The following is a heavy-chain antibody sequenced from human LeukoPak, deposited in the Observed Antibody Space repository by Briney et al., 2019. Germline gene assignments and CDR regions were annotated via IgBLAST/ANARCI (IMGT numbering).Heavy chain of an antibody. CDR2: MNPNSGNT. Sequence: ASVKVSCKHSGDTFTSYDMNWLRQATGQGLEWIGWMNPNSGNTAHAQQFRGRVTMTGDTSTSIAYMELSSLRSDDTAVYYCARGGTLVQGVTILYGMDVWGQGTTVTVSS. J-gene: IGHJ6*02. D-gene: IGHD3-10*01. V-gene: IGHV1-8*01. CDR3: ARGGTLVQGVTILYGMDV. CDR1: GDTFTSYD.